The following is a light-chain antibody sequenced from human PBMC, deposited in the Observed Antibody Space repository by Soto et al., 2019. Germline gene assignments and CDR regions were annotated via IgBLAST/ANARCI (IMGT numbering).Light chain of an antibody. V-gene: IGKV2-28*01. CDR1: QSLLHSNGYNY. CDR2: LGS. Sequence: DIVMTQSPLSLPVTPGEPASISCRSSQSLLHSNGYNYLDWYLQKPGQSPQALIYLGSNRSPGVPDRFSGSGSGTEFTLTISSLQPDDFATYYCQQYNSYPWTFGQGTKVDIK. CDR3: QQYNSYPWT. J-gene: IGKJ1*01.